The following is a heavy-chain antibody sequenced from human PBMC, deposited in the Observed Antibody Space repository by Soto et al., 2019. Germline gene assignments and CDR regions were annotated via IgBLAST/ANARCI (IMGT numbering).Heavy chain of an antibody. V-gene: IGHV3-23*01. J-gene: IGHJ6*02. CDR1: GFAFSSYA. CDR3: AKGRSYYYYYGVDV. Sequence: PGGSLRLSCAASGFAFSSYAMSWVRQAPGKGLQWVSIISGNTDTTYYSDSVKGRFTISRDNSKNTVYLQLNSLRAEDTAIYYCAKGRSYYYYYGVDVWGQGTTVTVSS. CDR2: ISGNTDTT.